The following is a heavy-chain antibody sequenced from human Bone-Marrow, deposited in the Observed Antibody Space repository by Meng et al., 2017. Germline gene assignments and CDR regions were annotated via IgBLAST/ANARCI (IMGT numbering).Heavy chain of an antibody. CDR1: GFTFSDYY. CDR2: ISSSGSTI. J-gene: IGHJ4*02. D-gene: IGHD1-26*01. V-gene: IGHV3-11*01. CDR3: ARDWEWELLGVCFDY. Sequence: SPKTPCAALGFTFSDYYMSRIRQAPGKGLEWVSYISSSGSTIYHADSVKGRFTISRDNAKNSLYLQMNSLRAEDTAVYYCARDWEWELLGVCFDYWGQGTLVTVSS.